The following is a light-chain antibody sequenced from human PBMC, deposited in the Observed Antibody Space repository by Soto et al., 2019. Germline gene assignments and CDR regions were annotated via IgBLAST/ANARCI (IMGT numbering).Light chain of an antibody. V-gene: IGKV1-5*01. CDR3: QQSYSTTWT. J-gene: IGKJ1*01. CDR2: DAS. CDR1: QTISNW. Sequence: QMNPSASPPLSPVGRGILISWGASQTISNWLAWYQQKPGKAPKLLIYDASSLESGVPSRFSGSGSGTDFTLTISGLQPEDFATYSCQQSYSTTWTFGQGTKVDIK.